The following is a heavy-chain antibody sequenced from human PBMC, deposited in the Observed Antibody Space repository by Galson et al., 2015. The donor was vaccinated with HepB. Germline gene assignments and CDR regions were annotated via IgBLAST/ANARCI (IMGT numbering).Heavy chain of an antibody. D-gene: IGHD2-2*01. CDR2: INPSSGGP. J-gene: IGHJ5*01. CDR3: ARDRGFTMRFNWFDS. CDR1: GYTFSNYY. Sequence: SVKVSCKASGYTFSNYYIHWVRQTPGQGLQWMGVINPSSGGPTYAQRFQGRVTMSRDTSTTTVYMEVSSLSAEDTAVYYCARDRGFTMRFNWFDSWGQGTPVTVSS. V-gene: IGHV1-46*01.